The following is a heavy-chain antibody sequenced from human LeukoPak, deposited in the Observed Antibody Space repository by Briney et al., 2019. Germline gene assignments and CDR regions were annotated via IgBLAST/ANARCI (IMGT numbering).Heavy chain of an antibody. Sequence: PSETLSLTCTVSDGSISSGGYYWSWIRQHPGKGLEWIGYIYYSGSTYYNPSLKSRVTISVDTSKNQFSLKLSSVTAADTAVYYCARTYYYDSSGYYYTGYYYYGMDVWGQGTTVTVSS. CDR2: IYYSGST. J-gene: IGHJ6*02. D-gene: IGHD3-22*01. V-gene: IGHV4-31*03. CDR3: ARTYYYDSSGYYYTGYYYYGMDV. CDR1: DGSISSGGYY.